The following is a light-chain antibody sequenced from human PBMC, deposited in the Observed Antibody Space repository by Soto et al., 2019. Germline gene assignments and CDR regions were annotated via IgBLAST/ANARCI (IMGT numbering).Light chain of an antibody. V-gene: IGLV6-57*04. J-gene: IGLJ2*01. Sequence: NFMLTQPHSVSESPGKTVTISCTRSSGSIATNYVQWFQQRPGSAPTTVIYQNNQRPSGVSDRFSGSIDSSSNSASLTISGLKTEYEADYYCQSYDSSTVVFGGGTNVTVL. CDR2: QNN. CDR1: SGSIATNY. CDR3: QSYDSSTVV.